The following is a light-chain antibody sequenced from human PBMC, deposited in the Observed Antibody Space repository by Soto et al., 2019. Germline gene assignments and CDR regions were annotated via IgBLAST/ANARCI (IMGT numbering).Light chain of an antibody. Sequence: QSVLTQPACGAGAPGQSITISCTGTSSDVGSYNLVSWYQQHPGKAPKLMIYDVNKRPSGVPDRFSGSKSGNTASLTITGLQAEDEADYYCCSYAGSPYVFGTGTKVTVL. CDR3: CSYAGSPYV. V-gene: IGLV2-23*02. CDR2: DVN. CDR1: SSDVGSYNL. J-gene: IGLJ1*01.